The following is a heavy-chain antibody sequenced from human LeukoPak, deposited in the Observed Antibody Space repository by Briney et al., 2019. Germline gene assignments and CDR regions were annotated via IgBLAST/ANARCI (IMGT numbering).Heavy chain of an antibody. J-gene: IGHJ4*02. CDR2: INPNSGGT. Sequence: GASVKVSCKASGYTFTVYYIHWVRQAPGQGLEWMGWINPNSGGTNYAQKFQGRVTMTRDTSISTAYMELSRLRSDDTAVYYCALLWDYYDSSGYDRDYWGQGTLVTVSS. CDR1: GYTFTVYY. CDR3: ALLWDYYDSSGYDRDY. V-gene: IGHV1-2*02. D-gene: IGHD3-22*01.